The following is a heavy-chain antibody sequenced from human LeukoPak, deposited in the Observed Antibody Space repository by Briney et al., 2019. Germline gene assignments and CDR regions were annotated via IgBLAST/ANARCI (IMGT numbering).Heavy chain of an antibody. V-gene: IGHV3-48*04. CDR2: ISETSGTI. CDR3: AREPTRRNLLTCGAWDAFDL. J-gene: IGHJ3*01. Sequence: GGSLRLSCVASGFGFKDYSMNWVRQAPGKGLEWVSYISETSGTIYYADSVKGRFTISRDNAENSLFLQMNSLRAEDTAVYYCAREPTRRNLLTCGAWDAFDLWGQGTMVTVST. D-gene: IGHD1-14*01. CDR1: GFGFKDYS.